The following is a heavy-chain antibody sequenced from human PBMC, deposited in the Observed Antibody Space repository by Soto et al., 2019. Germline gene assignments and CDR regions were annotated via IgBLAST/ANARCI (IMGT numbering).Heavy chain of an antibody. CDR2: IYSGGST. V-gene: IGHV3-66*01. J-gene: IGHJ4*02. Sequence: QAGGSLRLSCAASGFTVSSNYMSWVRQAPGKGLEWVSVIYSGGSTYYADSVKGRFTISRDNSKNTLYLQMNSLRAEDTAVYYCARAAGPPPLFDYWGQGTLVTVSS. CDR3: ARAAGPPPLFDY. CDR1: GFTVSSNY.